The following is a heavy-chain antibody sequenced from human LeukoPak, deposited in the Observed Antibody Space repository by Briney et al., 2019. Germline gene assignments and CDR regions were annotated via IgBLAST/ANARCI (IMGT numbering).Heavy chain of an antibody. CDR1: GYSFTNYG. CDR2: ISAYNDNA. V-gene: IGHV1-18*01. CDR3: ARSTLGIEFDY. J-gene: IGHJ4*02. Sequence: ASMKVSCKASGYSFTNYGISWVRQAPGQGLEWMGWISAYNDNAHYAQGLEGRVTMTSETSTRTAYMELRSLRSDDTAVYYCARSTLGIEFDYWGQGSLVTVSS. D-gene: IGHD7-27*01.